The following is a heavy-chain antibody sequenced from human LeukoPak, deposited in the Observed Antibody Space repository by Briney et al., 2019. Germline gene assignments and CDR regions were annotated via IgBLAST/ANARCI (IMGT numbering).Heavy chain of an antibody. V-gene: IGHV3-66*01. D-gene: IGHD1-26*01. CDR1: GFTVSSNY. CDR3: ARGWELPLYYFDY. J-gene: IGHJ4*02. Sequence: GGFLRLSCAASGFTVSSNYMSWVRQAPGKGLEWVSVIYSGGSTYYADSVKGRFTISRDNSKNTLYLQMNSLRAEDTAVYYCARGWELPLYYFDYWGQGTLVTVSS. CDR2: IYSGGST.